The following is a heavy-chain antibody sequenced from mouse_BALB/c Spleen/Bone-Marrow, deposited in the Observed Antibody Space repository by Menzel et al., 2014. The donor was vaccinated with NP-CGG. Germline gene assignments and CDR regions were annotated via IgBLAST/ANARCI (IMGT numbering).Heavy chain of an antibody. CDR3: ARSSSYDYDVGFAY. CDR1: GYSITRDYA. D-gene: IGHD2-4*01. J-gene: IGHJ3*01. CDR2: ISYSGST. Sequence: DVNLVESGPGLVKPSQSLSLTCIVTGYSITRDYAWNWIRQFPGNKLEWIGYISYSGSTTYNPSLESRISITRDTSKNQFFLQLNSVTTKDTATYYCARSSSYDYDVGFAYWGQGTLVTVSA. V-gene: IGHV3-2*02.